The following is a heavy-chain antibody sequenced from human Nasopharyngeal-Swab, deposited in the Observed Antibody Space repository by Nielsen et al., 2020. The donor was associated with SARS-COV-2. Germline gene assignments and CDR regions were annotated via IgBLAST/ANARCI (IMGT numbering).Heavy chain of an antibody. V-gene: IGHV3-30*02. D-gene: IGHD3-16*01. CDR2: KWYGGSNK. Sequence: GESLKISCAASGFTFSAYGMHWVRQAPGKGLDWVAFKWYGGSNKYYADSVKGRFTISRDNSNNTLSLQMNGLRAEDTAVYYCATSRGGGAYNYVLDYWGQGTLVTVSS. J-gene: IGHJ4*02. CDR1: GFTFSAYG. CDR3: ATSRGGGAYNYVLDY.